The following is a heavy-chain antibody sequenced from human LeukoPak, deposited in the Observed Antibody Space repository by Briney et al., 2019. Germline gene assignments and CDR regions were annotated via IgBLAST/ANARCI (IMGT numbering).Heavy chain of an antibody. V-gene: IGHV3-74*01. D-gene: IGHD4-23*01. J-gene: IGHJ4*02. CDR2: IDRDGSRI. Sequence: GGSLRLSCAVSGFTFSSYWMHWVRQAPGKGLVWVSRIDRDGSRINYADSVKGRFTISRDNGKNTLFLQMNSLRAEDAAVYYCVRGNDYGGPHYWGQGALVTVSS. CDR3: VRGNDYGGPHY. CDR1: GFTFSSYW.